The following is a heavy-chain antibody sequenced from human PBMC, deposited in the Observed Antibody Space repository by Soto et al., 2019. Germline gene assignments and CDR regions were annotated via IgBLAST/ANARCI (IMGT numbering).Heavy chain of an antibody. CDR3: ARDSGADYDFLTGYYPFDS. J-gene: IGHJ4*02. CDR2: VSAYNGNT. CDR1: GYTFSSYG. D-gene: IGHD3-9*01. V-gene: IGHV1-18*01. Sequence: QVQLVQSGAEVKKPGASVKVSCKASGYTFSSYGISWVRQAPGQGLEWVGWVSAYNGNTNYAQKLQGRVTITTDTSTTTAHRELMSLRSVDTAVYYCARDSGADYDFLTGYYPFDSWGQGTLVTVSS.